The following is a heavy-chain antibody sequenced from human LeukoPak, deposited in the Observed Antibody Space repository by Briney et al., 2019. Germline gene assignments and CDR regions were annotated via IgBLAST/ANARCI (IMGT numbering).Heavy chain of an antibody. CDR1: GFTFSSYG. J-gene: IGHJ3*02. D-gene: IGHD6-13*01. Sequence: GRSLRLSCAASGFTFSSYGMHWVRQAPGKGLEWVAVISYDGSNKYYADSVKGRFTISRDNSKNTLYLQMNSLRAEDTAVYYCASSRGALDIWGQGTMVTVSS. CDR2: ISYDGSNK. CDR3: ASSRGALDI. V-gene: IGHV3-30*03.